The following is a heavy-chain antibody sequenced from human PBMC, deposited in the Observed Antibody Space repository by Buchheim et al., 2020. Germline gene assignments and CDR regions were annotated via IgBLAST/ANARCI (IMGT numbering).Heavy chain of an antibody. Sequence: VQLVESGGGVVQPGRSLRLSCAASGFTFSSYGMHWVRQAPGKGLEWVSHITSSSSSTMYYADSVKGRFTISRDNAKNSIYLQMNSLRDEDTAVYYCAKDSDIVATGSDYWGQGTL. CDR3: AKDSDIVATGSDY. CDR1: GFTFSSYG. V-gene: IGHV3-48*02. CDR2: ITSSSSSTM. J-gene: IGHJ4*02. D-gene: IGHD5-12*01.